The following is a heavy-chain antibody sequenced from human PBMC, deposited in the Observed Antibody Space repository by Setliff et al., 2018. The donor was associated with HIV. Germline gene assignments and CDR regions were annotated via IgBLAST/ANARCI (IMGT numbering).Heavy chain of an antibody. Sequence: PSETLSLTCTVSGGSISSYYWSWIWQPPGKGLEWIGYIYYSGSTNYNPCLKSRVTISVDTSKNQFSLKLSSVTAADTAVYYCARGVRGVIIDWYYFDYWGQGTLVTVSS. V-gene: IGHV4-59*01. CDR3: ARGVRGVIIDWYYFDY. J-gene: IGHJ4*02. CDR2: IYYSGST. CDR1: GGSISSYY. D-gene: IGHD3-10*01.